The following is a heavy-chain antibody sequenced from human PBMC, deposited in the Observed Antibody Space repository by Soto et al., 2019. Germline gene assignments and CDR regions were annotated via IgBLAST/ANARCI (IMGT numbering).Heavy chain of an antibody. D-gene: IGHD4-17*01. CDR3: ARTLYGDYYFDY. V-gene: IGHV1-3*01. CDR1: GYTFTSYA. CDR2: INAGNGNT. J-gene: IGHJ4*02. Sequence: ASVKVSCKASGYTFTSYAMHWVRQAPGQRLEWMGWINAGNGNTKYSQKFQGRVTITRVTSASTAYMELRSLRSEDTAVYYCARTLYGDYYFDYWGQGTLVTVSS.